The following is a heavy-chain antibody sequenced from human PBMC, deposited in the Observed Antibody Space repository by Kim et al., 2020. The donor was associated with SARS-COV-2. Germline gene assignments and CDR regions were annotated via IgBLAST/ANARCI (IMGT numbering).Heavy chain of an antibody. CDR3: VRDGRYYYDSSGYQTVTPGYFDY. D-gene: IGHD3-22*01. CDR1: GYSFTSYW. J-gene: IGHJ4*02. CDR2: IYPGDSDT. Sequence: GESLKISCKGSGYSFTSYWIGWVRQMPGKGLEWMGIIYPGDSDTRYSPSFQGQVTISADKSISTAYLQWSSLKASDTAMYYCVRDGRYYYDSSGYQTVTPGYFDYWGQGTLVTVSS. V-gene: IGHV5-51*01.